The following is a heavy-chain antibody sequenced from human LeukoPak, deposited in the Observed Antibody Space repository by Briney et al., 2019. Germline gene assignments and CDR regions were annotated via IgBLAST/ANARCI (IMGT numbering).Heavy chain of an antibody. CDR3: ASDTVVADGFFHS. J-gene: IGHJ5*02. Sequence: SETLSLTCNVSGASISDYYWSWIRQSAGKGLEWIGRIYAAETDFNPSLKSRLTMSIDTSKNQFSLKLSSVTAADTAVYFCASDTVVADGFFHSWGQGTLVTVSA. CDR1: GASISDYY. V-gene: IGHV4-4*07. CDR2: IYAAET. D-gene: IGHD6-19*01.